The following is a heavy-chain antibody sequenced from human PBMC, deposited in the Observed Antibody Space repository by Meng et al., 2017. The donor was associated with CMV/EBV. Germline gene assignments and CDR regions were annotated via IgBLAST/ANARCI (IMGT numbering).Heavy chain of an antibody. D-gene: IGHD2-21*01. CDR1: GFTFSDYY. J-gene: IGHJ4*02. CDR3: AKPTYCGGDCYWALFDY. Sequence: GESLKISCAASGFTFSDYYMSWIRQAPGKGLEWVSAISGSGGSTYYADSVKGRFTISRDNSKNTLYLQMNSLRAEDTAVYYCAKPTYCGGDCYWALFDYWGQGTLVTVSS. CDR2: ISGSGGST. V-gene: IGHV3-23*01.